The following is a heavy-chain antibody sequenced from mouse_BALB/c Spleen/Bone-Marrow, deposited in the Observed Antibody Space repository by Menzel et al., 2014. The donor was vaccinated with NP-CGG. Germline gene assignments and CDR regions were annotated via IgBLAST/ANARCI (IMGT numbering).Heavy chain of an antibody. CDR2: IWAGGST. J-gene: IGHJ4*01. D-gene: IGHD2-12*01. CDR1: GFSLTSYG. V-gene: IGHV2-9*02. Sequence: QVQLQQSGPGLVAPSQSLSITCTVSGFSLTSYGVHWVRQPPGKGLEWLGVIWAGGSTNYNSALMSRLSISKDNSKSQVFFKMNSLQADDTAIYYCARNKDDAMDYWGQGTSVTVSS. CDR3: ARNKDDAMDY.